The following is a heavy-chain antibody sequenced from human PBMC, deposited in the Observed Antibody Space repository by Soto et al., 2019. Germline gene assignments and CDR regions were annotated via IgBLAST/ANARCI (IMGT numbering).Heavy chain of an antibody. CDR2: IYYSGST. CDR1: GGSISSGGYY. Sequence: QVQLQESGPGLVKPSQTLSLTCTVSGGSISSGGYYWSWIRQHPGKGLEWIGYIYYSGSTYYNPSLKSRVTISVDTSKNQFSLKLSSVTAADKAVYYCARDSFYDILTGYGFDYWGQGTLVTVSS. D-gene: IGHD3-9*01. J-gene: IGHJ4*02. V-gene: IGHV4-31*03. CDR3: ARDSFYDILTGYGFDY.